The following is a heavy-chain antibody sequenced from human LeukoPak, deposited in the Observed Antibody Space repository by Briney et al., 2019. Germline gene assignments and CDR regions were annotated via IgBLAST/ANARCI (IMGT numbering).Heavy chain of an antibody. CDR2: INPSTGGT. CDR1: GYTFTGNF. V-gene: IGHV1-2*02. D-gene: IGHD3-16*01. J-gene: IGHJ3*02. CDR3: AREFTRRQGAAFDI. Sequence: ASVKVSCKASGYTFTGNFINWVRQAPGQGLEWMGWINPSTGGTNYAQNFQGRVTMTRDTSISTAYMELNRLRSDDTAVYYCAREFTRRQGAAFDIWGQGTRVTGSS.